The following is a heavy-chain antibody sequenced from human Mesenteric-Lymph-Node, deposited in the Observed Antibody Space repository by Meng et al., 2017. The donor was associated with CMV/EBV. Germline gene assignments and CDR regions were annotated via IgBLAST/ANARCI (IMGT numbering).Heavy chain of an antibody. Sequence: ASVKVSCKASGYTFTGYYMHWVRQAPGQGLEWMGWISGQNAKTKHAQKFQGRVTMTTDTSTGTAYVELRSLRSDDTAVYYCARWGLQYDYGMDVWGQGTAVTVSS. D-gene: IGHD7-27*01. CDR1: GYTFTGYY. J-gene: IGHJ6*02. V-gene: IGHV1-18*04. CDR2: ISGQNAKT. CDR3: ARWGLQYDYGMDV.